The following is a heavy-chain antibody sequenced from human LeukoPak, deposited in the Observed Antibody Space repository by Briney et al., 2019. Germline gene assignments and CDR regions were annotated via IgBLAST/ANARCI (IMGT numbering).Heavy chain of an antibody. CDR3: AKSIGGVVVVAADY. CDR2: ISGSGGST. V-gene: IGHV3-23*01. J-gene: IGHJ4*02. CDR1: GFTFSTYA. D-gene: IGHD2-15*01. Sequence: PGGSLRLSCAASGFTFSTYAMTWVRQAPGKGLEWVSVISGSGGSTYYADSVKGRFTLSRDNSKNTLYLQMNSLRVEDTAVHYCAKSIGGVVVVAADYWGQGTLVTVSS.